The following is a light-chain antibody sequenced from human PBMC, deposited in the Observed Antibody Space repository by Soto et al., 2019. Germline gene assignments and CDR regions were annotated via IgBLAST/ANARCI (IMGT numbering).Light chain of an antibody. CDR2: KLS. CDR3: MQATQFPRT. Sequence: DIVMTQTPLSSPVTLGQPASISCRSRQSLVHSDGNTYLSWLQQMPGQPPRLLIYKLSNWFSGVPDRFGGSGAVTDFTLKISRVEAEDVGVYYCMQATQFPRTFGQGTKVEIK. CDR1: QSLVHSDGNTY. J-gene: IGKJ1*01. V-gene: IGKV2-24*01.